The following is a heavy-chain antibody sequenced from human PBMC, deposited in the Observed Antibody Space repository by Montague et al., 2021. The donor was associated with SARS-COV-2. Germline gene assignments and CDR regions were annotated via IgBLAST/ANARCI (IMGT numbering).Heavy chain of an antibody. V-gene: IGHV2-70*11. CDR3: ARTYGSGRGFDL. Sequence: PARIDCDDDKYYSTSLTTRLTISKDTSKNQVVLTMTNMDPVDTATYYCARTYGSGRGFDLWGRGTLVTVSS. J-gene: IGHJ2*01. D-gene: IGHD3-10*01. CDR2: IDCDDDK.